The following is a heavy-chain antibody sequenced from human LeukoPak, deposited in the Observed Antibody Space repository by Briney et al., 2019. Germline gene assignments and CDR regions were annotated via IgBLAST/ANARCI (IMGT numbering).Heavy chain of an antibody. V-gene: IGHV1-46*01. J-gene: IGHJ5*02. D-gene: IGHD6-13*01. CDR1: GYTFTSYG. CDR3: ARGSQIAAAGTGWFDP. CDR2: INPSGGST. Sequence: GASVKVSCKASGYTFTSYGISWVRQAPGQGLEWMGIINPSGGSTSYAQKFQGRVTMTRDTSTSTVYMELSSLRSEDTAVYYCARGSQIAAAGTGWFDPWGQGTLVTVSS.